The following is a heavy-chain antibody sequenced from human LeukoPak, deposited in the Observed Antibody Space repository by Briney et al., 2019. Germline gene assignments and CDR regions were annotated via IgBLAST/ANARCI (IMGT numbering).Heavy chain of an antibody. J-gene: IGHJ5*02. D-gene: IGHD6-19*01. CDR1: GFTFRSHA. V-gene: IGHV3-23*01. CDR3: ARDSLGTSSGWFDP. CDR2: IYENGGTT. Sequence: GGSLRLSCVGSGFTFRSHAMSWVRQAPEKGLEFVSGIYENGGTTYYADSVKGRFSISRDNSKNTLYLQMDSLRGEDTAVYYCARDSLGTSSGWFDPWGQGTLVTVSS.